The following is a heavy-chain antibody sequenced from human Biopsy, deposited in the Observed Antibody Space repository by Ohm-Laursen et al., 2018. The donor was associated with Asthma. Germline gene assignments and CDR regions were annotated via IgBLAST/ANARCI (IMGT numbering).Heavy chain of an antibody. Sequence: SLRLSCAEAGFTFSSYWMSWVRQAPGKGLEWVANIKKDGSEKYYVDSVKGRFTISRDNAKNSLYLHMNSLRAEDTAVYYCARGGYCTSPTCPWGRYATDVWGQGTTVTVSS. D-gene: IGHD2-2*01. J-gene: IGHJ6*02. CDR3: ARGGYCTSPTCPWGRYATDV. V-gene: IGHV3-7*01. CDR1: GFTFSSYW. CDR2: IKKDGSEK.